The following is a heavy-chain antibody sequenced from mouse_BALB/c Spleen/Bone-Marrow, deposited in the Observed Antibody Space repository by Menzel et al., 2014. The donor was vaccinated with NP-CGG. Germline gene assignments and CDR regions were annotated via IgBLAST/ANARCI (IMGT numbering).Heavy chain of an antibody. Sequence: EVMLVESGGGRMQPGGSLKLSCADSGFDFSRYWMSWVRQXPGKGLEWIGXXNPDSSTINYTPSLKDKFIISRDNAKNTLYLQISKVRSEDTALYYCAXXXXXGXXAXWGXGTLVTXSA. J-gene: IGHJ3*01. CDR2: XNPDSSTI. V-gene: IGHV4-1*02. CDR3: AXXXXXGXXAX. CDR1: GFDFSRYW.